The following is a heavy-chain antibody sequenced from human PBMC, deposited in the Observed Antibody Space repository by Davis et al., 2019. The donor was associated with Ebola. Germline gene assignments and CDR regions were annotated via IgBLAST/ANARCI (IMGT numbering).Heavy chain of an antibody. J-gene: IGHJ4*02. D-gene: IGHD6-6*01. Sequence: MPGGSLRLSCTVSGGSISSSSYYWSWIRQPPGKGLEWIGEINHSGSTNYNPSLKSRVTISVDTSKNQFSLKLSSVTAADTAVYYCAREGSVFSKAARGFDYWGQGTLVTVSS. CDR2: INHSGST. CDR3: AREGSVFSKAARGFDY. V-gene: IGHV4-39*07. CDR1: GGSISSSSYY.